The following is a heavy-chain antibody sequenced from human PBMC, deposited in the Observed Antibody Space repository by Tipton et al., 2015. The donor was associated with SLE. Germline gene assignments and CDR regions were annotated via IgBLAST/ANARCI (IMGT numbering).Heavy chain of an antibody. CDR3: ARSHYDFWSGLDC. Sequence: TLSLTCTVSGGSISSHYWTWIRQPPGKGLEWIGYIYYSGSTNYNPSLKSRVTISVDTSKNQFSLKLSSVTAADTAVYYCARSHYDFWSGLDCWGQGTLVTVSS. D-gene: IGHD3-3*01. CDR2: IYYSGST. CDR1: GGSISSHY. J-gene: IGHJ4*02. V-gene: IGHV4-59*11.